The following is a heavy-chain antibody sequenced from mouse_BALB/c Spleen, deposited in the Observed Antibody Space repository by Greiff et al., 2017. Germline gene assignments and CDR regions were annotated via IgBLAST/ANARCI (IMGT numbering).Heavy chain of an antibody. CDR2: ISSGSSTI. Sequence: EVQLVESGGGLVQPGGSRKLSCAASGFTFSSFGMHWVRQAPEKGLEWVAYISSGSSTIYYADTVKGRFTISRDNPKNTLFLQMTSLRSEDTAMYYCARSGGNYFFFDYWGQGTTLTVSS. D-gene: IGHD2-1*01. V-gene: IGHV5-17*02. J-gene: IGHJ2*01. CDR1: GFTFSSFG. CDR3: ARSGGNYFFFDY.